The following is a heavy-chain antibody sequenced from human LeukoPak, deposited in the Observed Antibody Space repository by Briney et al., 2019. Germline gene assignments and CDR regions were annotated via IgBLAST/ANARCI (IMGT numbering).Heavy chain of an antibody. D-gene: IGHD3-22*01. CDR2: ISAYNGNT. J-gene: IGHJ4*02. CDR1: GYTFTSYG. CDR3: ARAPRTYYYDSSGPVHYFDY. V-gene: IGHV1-18*01. Sequence: GASVKVSCKASGYTFTSYGISWVRQAPGQGLEWMGWISAYNGNTNYAQKLQGRVTMTRDTSISTAYMELSRLRSDDTAVYYCARAPRTYYYDSSGPVHYFDYWGQGTLVTVSS.